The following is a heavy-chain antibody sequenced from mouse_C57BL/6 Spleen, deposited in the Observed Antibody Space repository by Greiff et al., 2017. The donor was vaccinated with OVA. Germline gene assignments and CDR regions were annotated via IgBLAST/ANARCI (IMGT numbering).Heavy chain of an antibody. D-gene: IGHD1-1*01. V-gene: IGHV1-50*01. CDR1: GYTFTSYW. CDR2: IDPSDSYT. Sequence: QVHVKQPGAELVKPGASVKLSCKASGYTFTSYWMQWVKQRPGQGLEWIGEIDPSDSYTNYNQKFKGKATLTVDTSSSTAYMQLSSLTSEDSAVYYCARSPITTVAYAMDYWGQGTSVTVSS. CDR3: ARSPITTVAYAMDY. J-gene: IGHJ4*01.